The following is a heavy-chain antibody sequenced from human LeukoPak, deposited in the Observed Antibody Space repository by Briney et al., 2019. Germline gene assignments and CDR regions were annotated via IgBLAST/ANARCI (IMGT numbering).Heavy chain of an antibody. CDR3: ARDMGRGGATSDY. V-gene: IGHV3-21*04. CDR1: GFTFSSYS. D-gene: IGHD1-26*01. Sequence: GGSLRLSCAASGFTFSSYSMNWVRQAPGKGLEWVSSISSSSSYIYYADSVKGRFTISRDNAKNSLYLQMNSLRAEDTALYYCARDMGRGGATSDYWGQGTLVTVSS. CDR2: ISSSSSYI. J-gene: IGHJ4*02.